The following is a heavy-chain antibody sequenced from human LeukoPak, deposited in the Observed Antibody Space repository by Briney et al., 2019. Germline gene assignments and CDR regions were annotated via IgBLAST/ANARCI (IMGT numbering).Heavy chain of an antibody. D-gene: IGHD5-18*01. CDR1: GFTFSSYW. V-gene: IGHV3-7*01. CDR2: IKQDGSEK. J-gene: IGHJ4*02. CDR3: ARAAGYSYGNFDY. Sequence: GGSLRLSCAASGFTFSSYWMTWVRQAPGKGLEWVANIKQDGSEKYYVDSVKGRFTISRDNAKNSLYLQVNSLRAEDTAVYHCARAAGYSYGNFDYWGQGTLVTVSS.